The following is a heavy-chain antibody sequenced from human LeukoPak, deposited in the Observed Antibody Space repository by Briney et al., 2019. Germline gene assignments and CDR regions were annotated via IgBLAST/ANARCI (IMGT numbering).Heavy chain of an antibody. Sequence: GGSLRLSCADSGFTCSSYAMSWVRQAPGKGLEWVSAISGSGGSTYYADSVKGRFTISRDNSKNTLYLQMNSLRAEDTAVYYCAKDGLAVAGTTWFDPWGQGTLVTVSS. D-gene: IGHD6-19*01. CDR2: ISGSGGST. V-gene: IGHV3-23*01. J-gene: IGHJ5*02. CDR3: AKDGLAVAGTTWFDP. CDR1: GFTCSSYA.